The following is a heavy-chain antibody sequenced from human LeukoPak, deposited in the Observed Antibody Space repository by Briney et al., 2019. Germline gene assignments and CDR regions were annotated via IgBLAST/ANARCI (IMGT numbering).Heavy chain of an antibody. J-gene: IGHJ4*02. V-gene: IGHV3-7*01. CDR2: IKPDGSDK. CDR1: GFTFRTSW. D-gene: IGHD5-18*01. CDR3: ARRYTYGYYFDY. Sequence: GGSLRLSCVASGFTFRTSWMTWVRQTPDKGLEWVASIKPDGSDKYYVDSVKGRFTISRDNAANSLFLQMKSLRAEDTAVYYCARRYTYGYYFDYWGQGTLVTVSS.